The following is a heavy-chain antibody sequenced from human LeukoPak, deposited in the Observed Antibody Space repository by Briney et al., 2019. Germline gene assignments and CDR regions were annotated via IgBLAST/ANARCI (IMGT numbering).Heavy chain of an antibody. J-gene: IGHJ3*02. D-gene: IGHD3-22*01. CDR2: MNPNSVNS. CDR1: GYTFTSYD. V-gene: IGHV1-8*03. Sequence: ASVKVSCQASGYTFTSYDINWVRQATGPALEWMGWMNPNSVNSGYAQKFQGRVTITRNTSISTAYMELSSLRSEDTAVYYCASPAAEYYYDSSDAFDIWGQGTMVTVSS. CDR3: ASPAAEYYYDSSDAFDI.